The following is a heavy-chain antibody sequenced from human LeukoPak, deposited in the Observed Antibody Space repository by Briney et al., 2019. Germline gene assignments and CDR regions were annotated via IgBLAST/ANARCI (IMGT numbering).Heavy chain of an antibody. D-gene: IGHD2-2*01. V-gene: IGHV1-69*13. CDR2: IIPIFGTA. CDR1: GGTFSSYA. J-gene: IGHJ2*01. Sequence: GASVKVSCKASGGTFSSYAISWVRQAPGQGLKWMGGIIPIFGTANYAQKFQGRVTITADESTNTAYMELSSLGSEDTAVYYCASSFIVVVPAALDLWGRGTLVTVSS. CDR3: ASSFIVVVPAALDL.